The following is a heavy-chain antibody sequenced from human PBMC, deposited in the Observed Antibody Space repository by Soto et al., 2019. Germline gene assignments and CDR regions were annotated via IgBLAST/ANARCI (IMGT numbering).Heavy chain of an antibody. CDR1: GGSISSGDYY. D-gene: IGHD2-15*01. Sequence: KPSETLSLTCTVSGGSISSGDYYWSWIRQPPGKGLEWIGYIYYSGSTYYNPSLKSRVTISVDTSKNQFSLKLSSVTAADTAVYYCARTIVVVVAATGGNWFDPWGQGTLVTVSS. CDR2: IYYSGST. J-gene: IGHJ5*02. V-gene: IGHV4-30-4*01. CDR3: ARTIVVVVAATGGNWFDP.